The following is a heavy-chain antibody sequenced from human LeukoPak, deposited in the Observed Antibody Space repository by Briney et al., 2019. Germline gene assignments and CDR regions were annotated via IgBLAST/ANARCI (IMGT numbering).Heavy chain of an antibody. CDR2: ISGSGDST. J-gene: IGHJ4*02. CDR1: GFTFTTYA. V-gene: IGHV3-23*01. CDR3: ANLWFGEFDY. Sequence: GGSLRLSCAASGFTFTTYAMSWVRQAPGKGLEWVSSISGSGDSTYYADSVKGRFIISRDNSKNTLYLQMNSLRAEDTAVYYCANLWFGEFDYWGQGTLVTVSS. D-gene: IGHD3-10*01.